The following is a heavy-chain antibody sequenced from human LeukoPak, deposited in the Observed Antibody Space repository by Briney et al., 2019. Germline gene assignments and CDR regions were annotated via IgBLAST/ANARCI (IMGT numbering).Heavy chain of an antibody. CDR2: IYYSGST. CDR3: ARDTSSGIDY. Sequence: SETLSLTCTVSGGSISSYYWSWLRQPPGKGLEWIGYIYYSGSTNYNPSLKSRVTISVDTSKNQFSLKLSSVTAADTAVYYCARDTSSGIDYWGQGTLVTVSS. V-gene: IGHV4-59*01. J-gene: IGHJ4*02. D-gene: IGHD6-19*01. CDR1: GGSISSYY.